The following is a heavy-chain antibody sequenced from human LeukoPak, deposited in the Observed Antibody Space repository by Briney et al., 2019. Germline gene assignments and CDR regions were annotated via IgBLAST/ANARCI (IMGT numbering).Heavy chain of an antibody. CDR1: GVTFSNAW. CDR3: TTDLDYGDYYGLGF. V-gene: IGHV3-15*01. D-gene: IGHD4-17*01. J-gene: IGHJ4*02. Sequence: GGSLRLSCAASGVTFSNAWRSWVRQAPGKGLEWVGRIKSKTDGGTTDYAAPVKGRFTISRDDSKNTLYLQMNSLKTEDTAVYYCTTDLDYGDYYGLGFWGQGTLVTVSS. CDR2: IKSKTDGGTT.